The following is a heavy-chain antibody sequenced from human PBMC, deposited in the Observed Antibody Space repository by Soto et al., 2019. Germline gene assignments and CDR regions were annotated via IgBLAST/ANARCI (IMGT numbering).Heavy chain of an antibody. J-gene: IGHJ4*02. V-gene: IGHV1-18*01. CDR3: ARDRGYYDSSGGDFDY. D-gene: IGHD3-22*01. CDR1: GYTFTSYG. CDR2: ISAYNGNT. Sequence: ASVKVSCKASGYTFTSYGISWVRQAPGQGLEWMGWISAYNGNTNYAQKLQGRVTMTTDTSTSTAYMELRSLRSDDTAVYYCARDRGYYDSSGGDFDYWGQGTLVTVSS.